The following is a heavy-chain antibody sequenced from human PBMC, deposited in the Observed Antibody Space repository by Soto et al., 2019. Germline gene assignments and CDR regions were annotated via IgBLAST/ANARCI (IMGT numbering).Heavy chain of an antibody. J-gene: IGHJ3*02. CDR3: AGSSSWREDFDAFDI. V-gene: IGHV1-18*01. CDR1: GYTFTSYG. CDR2: ISAYNGNT. D-gene: IGHD6-13*01. Sequence: QVQLVQSGAEVKKPGPSVKVSCKAPGYTFTSYGISSVRQAPGQGLEWMGWISAYNGNTNYAQKLQGRVTMTTDTSTSKAYMELRSLRSDDTAVYYCAGSSSWREDFDAFDIWGQGTMVTVSS.